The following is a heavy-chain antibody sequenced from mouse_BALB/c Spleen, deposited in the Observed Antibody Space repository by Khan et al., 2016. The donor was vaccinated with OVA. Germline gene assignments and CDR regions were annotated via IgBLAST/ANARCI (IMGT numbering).Heavy chain of an antibody. CDR1: GYTFTTYT. D-gene: IGHD2-14*01. Sequence: QVQLKESGAELARPGASVKMSCKASGYTFTTYTIHWVKQRPGQGLDWIGYIIPSNDYTNYNQKFKDRATLTADKSSSTAYMQLSSLTSEDSSVYYCAREGAYYRSDGWFAYWGQGTLVTVSA. CDR2: IIPSNDYT. J-gene: IGHJ3*01. CDR3: AREGAYYRSDGWFAY. V-gene: IGHV1-4*01.